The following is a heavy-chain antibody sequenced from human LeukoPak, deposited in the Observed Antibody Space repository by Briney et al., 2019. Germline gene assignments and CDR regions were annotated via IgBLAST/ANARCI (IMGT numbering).Heavy chain of an antibody. CDR1: GYTFTSYY. CDR3: ARAGIAAAGTQQTYYYYYMNV. D-gene: IGHD6-13*01. CDR2: INPSGGST. Sequence: GSSVNVSCKASGYTFTSYYMHWVRQAPGQGLEGMGLINPSGGSTSYAQKFQGRVTMTRDTSTSTVYMELRSLRSEDTAVYYCARAGIAAAGTQQTYYYYYMNVWGKGTTVTISS. V-gene: IGHV1-46*01. J-gene: IGHJ6*03.